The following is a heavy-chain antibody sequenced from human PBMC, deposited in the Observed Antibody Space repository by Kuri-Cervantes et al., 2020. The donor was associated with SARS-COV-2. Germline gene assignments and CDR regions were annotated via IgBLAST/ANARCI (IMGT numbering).Heavy chain of an antibody. J-gene: IGHJ6*03. CDR2: ISSSSSYI. CDR3: ARDFSGGQLLSGWSRQTYYYYYYMDV. D-gene: IGHD2-2*01. V-gene: IGHV3-21*01. CDR1: GFTFSSYS. Sequence: GGSLRLSCAASGFTFSSYSTNWVRQAPGKGLEWVSSISSSSSYIYYADSVKGRFTISRDNAKNSLYPQMNSLRAEDTAVYYCARDFSGGQLLSGWSRQTYYYYYYMDVWGKGTTVTVSS.